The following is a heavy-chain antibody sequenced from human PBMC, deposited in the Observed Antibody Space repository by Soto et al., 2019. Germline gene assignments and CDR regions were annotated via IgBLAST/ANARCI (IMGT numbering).Heavy chain of an antibody. V-gene: IGHV3-48*01. J-gene: IGHJ4*02. CDR3: ARDLRSGSDLDY. Sequence: VQLVESGGGLVQPGGSLRLSCAASGFTFSSFSMNWVRQAPGKGLEWISYISSGSVTIYYADSVKGRFTISSDNAKNSVYLQMDSLRVEDTAVYFCARDLRSGSDLDYWGQGTLVTVSS. CDR1: GFTFSSFS. CDR2: ISSGSVTI.